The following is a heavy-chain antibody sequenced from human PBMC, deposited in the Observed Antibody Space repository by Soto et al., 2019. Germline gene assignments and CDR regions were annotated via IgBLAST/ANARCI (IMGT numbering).Heavy chain of an antibody. CDR3: ARYGSNVSLFDP. CDR1: GGSISTYY. J-gene: IGHJ5*02. D-gene: IGHD3-10*01. CDR2: VYYSGTT. V-gene: IGHV4-59*01. Sequence: SDTLSLSCTVSGGSISTYYWSWIRQPPGKGLEWIGYVYYSGTTNYNPSLKSRVTISVDTSKNQFSLKLTSVTAADTAVYYCARYGSNVSLFDPWGQGTLVTVS.